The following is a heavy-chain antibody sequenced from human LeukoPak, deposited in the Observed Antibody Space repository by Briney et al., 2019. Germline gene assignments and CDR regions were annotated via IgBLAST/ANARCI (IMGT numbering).Heavy chain of an antibody. CDR1: GFTFSSYE. CDR2: ISSSGSTI. J-gene: IGHJ4*02. Sequence: GGSLRLSCAASGFTFSSYEMNWVRQAPGKGLEWVSYISSSGSTIYYADSVMGRFTISRDNAKNSLYLQMNSLRAEDTAVYYCARDPPYYYDSSGYEGGDYWGQGTLVTVSS. CDR3: ARDPPYYYDSSGYEGGDY. D-gene: IGHD3-22*01. V-gene: IGHV3-48*03.